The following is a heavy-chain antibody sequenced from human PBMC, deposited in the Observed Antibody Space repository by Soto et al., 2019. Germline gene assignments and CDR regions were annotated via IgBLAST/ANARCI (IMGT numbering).Heavy chain of an antibody. J-gene: IGHJ5*01. Sequence: PSETLSLTCTVSGAFMNSYHWSWIRQPAGKGLEWIGHIHSSGSTNYNPSLKSRVTMSVDTSKNQFSRRLMSLTAADTAIYYCARVRQGCSANNCYFDPWGQGTQVTVSS. CDR3: ARVRQGCSANNCYFDP. CDR1: GAFMNSYH. V-gene: IGHV4-4*07. D-gene: IGHD1-1*01. CDR2: IHSSGST.